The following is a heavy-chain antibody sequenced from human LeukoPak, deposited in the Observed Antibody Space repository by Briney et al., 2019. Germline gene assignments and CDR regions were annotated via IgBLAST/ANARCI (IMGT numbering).Heavy chain of an antibody. D-gene: IGHD2-15*01. CDR3: AKGYCSGGSCYSNYFDY. V-gene: IGHV3-9*01. Sequence: GGSLRLSCAASGFTCDDYAMHWVRQAPGKGLEWVSGISWNSGSIGYADSVKGRFTISRDNAKNSLYLQMNSLRAEDTALYYCAKGYCSGGSCYSNYFDYWGQGTLVTVSS. CDR2: ISWNSGSI. J-gene: IGHJ4*02. CDR1: GFTCDDYA.